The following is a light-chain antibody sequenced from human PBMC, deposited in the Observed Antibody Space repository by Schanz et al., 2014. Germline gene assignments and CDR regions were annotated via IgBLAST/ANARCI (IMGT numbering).Light chain of an antibody. J-gene: IGLJ3*02. CDR1: TSNIGSNA. Sequence: QSVLTQPPSVSAAPGQRVTVSCSGSTSNIGSNAVNWFQQFPGKAPKLLIYYDDMLPSGVSDRFSGSKSGTSASLAISGLQSEDEADYYCAAWDDSLNVLVFGGGTKLTVL. V-gene: IGLV1-36*01. CDR2: YDD. CDR3: AAWDDSLNVLV.